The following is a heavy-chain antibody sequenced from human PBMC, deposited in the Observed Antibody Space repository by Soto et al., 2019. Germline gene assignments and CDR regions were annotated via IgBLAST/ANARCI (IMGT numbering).Heavy chain of an antibody. Sequence: QVQLQESGPGLVKPSQTLSLTCTVSGGSISSDGYYWSWLRQHPGKGLEWIGYIYYSGSTYCNPSLKSRVAISVDTSKNQFSLKLSSVTAADTAVYYCARDRVYGDYAIDYYGLDVWGQGTTVTVSS. CDR3: ARDRVYGDYAIDYYGLDV. V-gene: IGHV4-31*03. D-gene: IGHD4-17*01. CDR1: GGSISSDGYY. J-gene: IGHJ6*02. CDR2: IYYSGST.